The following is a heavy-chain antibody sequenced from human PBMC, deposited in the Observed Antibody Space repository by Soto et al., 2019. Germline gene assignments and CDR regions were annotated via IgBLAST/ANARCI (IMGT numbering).Heavy chain of an antibody. CDR3: AKEGGRFCSGGSCGAFDI. V-gene: IGHV3-30*18. CDR2: ISYDGSNK. D-gene: IGHD2-15*01. CDR1: GFTFSSYG. Sequence: GGSLRLSCAASGFTFSSYGMHWVRQAPGKGLEWVAVISYDGSNKYYADSVKGRFTISRDNSKNTLYLQMNSLRAEDTAVYYCAKEGGRFCSGGSCGAFDIWGQGTMVTVS. J-gene: IGHJ3*02.